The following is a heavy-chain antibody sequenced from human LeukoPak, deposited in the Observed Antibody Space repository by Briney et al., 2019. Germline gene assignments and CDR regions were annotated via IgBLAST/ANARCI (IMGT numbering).Heavy chain of an antibody. V-gene: IGHV4-38-2*02. J-gene: IGHJ4*02. CDR1: GYSISSGYY. D-gene: IGHD3-3*01. CDR2: IYHSGST. CDR3: ARRDVYYDFWSGYYLGHFDY. Sequence: SETLSLTCTVSGYSISSGYYWGWIRQPPGKGLEWIGSIYHSGSTYYNPSLKSRVTISVDTSKNQFSLKLSSVTAADTAVYYCARRDVYYDFWSGYYLGHFDYWGQGTLVTVSS.